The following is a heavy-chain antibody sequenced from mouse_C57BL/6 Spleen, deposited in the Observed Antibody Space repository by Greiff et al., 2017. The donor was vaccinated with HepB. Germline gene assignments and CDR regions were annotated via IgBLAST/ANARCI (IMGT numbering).Heavy chain of an antibody. J-gene: IGHJ2*01. D-gene: IGHD2-4*01. V-gene: IGHV1-64*01. CDR2: IHPNSGST. CDR3: ARYDYGYYFDY. Sequence: VKLQQPGAELVKPGASVKLSCKASGYTFTSYWMHWVKQRPGQGLEWIGMIHPNSGSTNYNEKFKSKATLTVDKSSSTAYMQLSSLTSEDSAVYYCARYDYGYYFDYWGQGTTLTVSS. CDR1: GYTFTSYW.